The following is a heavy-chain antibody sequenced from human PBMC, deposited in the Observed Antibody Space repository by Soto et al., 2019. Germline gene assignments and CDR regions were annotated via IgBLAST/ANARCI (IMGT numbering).Heavy chain of an antibody. CDR2: VSCYNGNT. J-gene: IGHJ4*02. D-gene: IGHD3-10*01. CDR3: AREVEGSYSPADF. CDR1: GYTFTDHG. V-gene: IGHV1-18*01. Sequence: QVQLVQSGPEVKKPGASVTVSCKTSGYTFTDHGIDWVRQAPGQGLEWVGWVSCYNGNTNYAYNLKDRVIMTTDASTSTAYMELRGLRPDDTAVYYCAREVEGSYSPADFWGQRTPVTVSS.